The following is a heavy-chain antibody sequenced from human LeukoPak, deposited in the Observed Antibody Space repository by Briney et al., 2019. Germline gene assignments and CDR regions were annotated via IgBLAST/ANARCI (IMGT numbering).Heavy chain of an antibody. Sequence: GGSLRLSCAASGFTFSDYAMIWVRQAPGKGLEWVSAIDGRRTYYEDSVKGRFSISRDNSKNTLFLQLNSLRAEDTAVYYCVREVNGCSVADLWGRGTLVTVSS. CDR1: GFTFSDYA. J-gene: IGHJ2*01. CDR3: VREVNGCSVADL. D-gene: IGHD5/OR15-5a*01. V-gene: IGHV3-23*01. CDR2: IDGRRT.